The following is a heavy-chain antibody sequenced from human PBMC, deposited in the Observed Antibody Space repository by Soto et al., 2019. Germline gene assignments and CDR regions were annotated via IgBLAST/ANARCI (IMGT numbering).Heavy chain of an antibody. CDR1: GFTFSSYG. V-gene: IGHV3-23*01. CDR3: AKEIKQWLAPYFDY. J-gene: IGHJ4*02. Sequence: GGSLRLSCAASGFTFSSYGMHWVRQAPGKGLEWVSVISDSGSNTYYADSVKGRFTISRDNSKNTLYLQMNSLRAEDTAVYYCAKEIKQWLAPYFDYWGQGTLVTVSS. D-gene: IGHD6-19*01. CDR2: ISDSGSNT.